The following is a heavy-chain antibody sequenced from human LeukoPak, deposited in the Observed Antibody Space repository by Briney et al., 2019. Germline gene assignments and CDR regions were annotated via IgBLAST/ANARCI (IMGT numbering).Heavy chain of an antibody. CDR1: GYTFTSYG. Sequence: APVKVSRKASGYTFTSYGISWVRQAPGQGLEWMGWISAYNGNTNYAQKLQGRVTMTTDTSTSTAYMELRSLRSDDTAVYYCARVPGRWFGGQGVDYWGQGTLVTVSS. J-gene: IGHJ4*02. CDR2: ISAYNGNT. V-gene: IGHV1-18*01. CDR3: ARVPGRWFGGQGVDY. D-gene: IGHD3-10*01.